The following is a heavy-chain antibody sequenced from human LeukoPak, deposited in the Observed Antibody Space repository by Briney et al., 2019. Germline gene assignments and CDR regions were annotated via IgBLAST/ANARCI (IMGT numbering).Heavy chain of an antibody. CDR3: ARHLAAGSCPFDC. D-gene: IGHD2-15*01. J-gene: IGHJ4*02. Sequence: NPSETLSLTCTVSGGSISSYYWSWIRQPPGKGLEWIGSIYYSGSTYYNPSLKSRVTISVDTSKNQFSLKLSSVTAADTAVYYCARHLAAGSCPFDCWGQGTLVTVSS. CDR2: IYYSGST. CDR1: GGSISSYY. V-gene: IGHV4-59*05.